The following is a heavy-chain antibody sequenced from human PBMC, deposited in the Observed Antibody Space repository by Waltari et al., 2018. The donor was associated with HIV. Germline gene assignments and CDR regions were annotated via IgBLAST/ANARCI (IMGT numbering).Heavy chain of an antibody. V-gene: IGHV4-38-2*01. J-gene: IGHJ4*02. D-gene: IGHD2-15*01. CDR1: GYSINSDYF. CDR3: GRVWCSGGSCFIGLTDY. Sequence: QVQLQESGPGLVKPSETLSLTCAVSGYSINSDYFWGWIRPPPGKGLEWIASIYHSGSTYYNPSLKSRVTISVDTSKNQFSLKLSSVTAADTAVYYCGRVWCSGGSCFIGLTDYWGQGTLVTVSS. CDR2: IYHSGST.